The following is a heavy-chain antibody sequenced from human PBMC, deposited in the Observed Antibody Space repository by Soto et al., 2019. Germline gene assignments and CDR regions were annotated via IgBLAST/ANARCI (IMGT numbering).Heavy chain of an antibody. CDR2: IIPILGIA. V-gene: IGHV1-69*02. J-gene: IGHJ6*02. CDR3: ARAPVLRYFDLSANYYYYGTDV. D-gene: IGHD3-9*01. Sequence: SVKVSCKASGGTFSSYNISWVRQAPGQGLEWMGRIIPILGIANYAQKYQGRVTITADKSTSTAYMELSSLRSEDTAVYYCARAPVLRYFDLSANYYYYGTDVWGQGTTVTVSS. CDR1: GGTFSSYN.